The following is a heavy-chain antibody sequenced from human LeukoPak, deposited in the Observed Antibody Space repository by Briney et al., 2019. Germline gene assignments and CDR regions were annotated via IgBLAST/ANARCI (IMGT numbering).Heavy chain of an antibody. D-gene: IGHD3-16*01. CDR1: GFTFSSYG. J-gene: IGHJ4*02. CDR3: ATRFWGPGG. CDR2: ISYDGSNK. V-gene: IGHV3-30*19. Sequence: PGGSLRLSCAASGFTFSSYGMHWVRQAPGKGLEWVAVISYDGSNKYYADSVKGRFTISRDNSKNTLYLQMNSLRSEDTAVYYCATRFWGPGGWGQGTLVTVSS.